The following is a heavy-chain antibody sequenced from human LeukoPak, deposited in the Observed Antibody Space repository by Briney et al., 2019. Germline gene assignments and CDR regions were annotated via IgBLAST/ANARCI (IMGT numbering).Heavy chain of an antibody. V-gene: IGHV3-23*01. CDR3: AKADSYGGNSQLFDY. J-gene: IGHJ4*02. Sequence: GGSLRLSCAASGFTFSSYAMSLVRLAPGKGLEWVSASSGSDGSTFYADSVKGRFTITRNNSKNTLYLQMNSLRAEDTAVYYCAKADSYGGNSQLFDYWGQGTLVTVSS. D-gene: IGHD2-21*02. CDR1: GFTFSSYA. CDR2: SSGSDGST.